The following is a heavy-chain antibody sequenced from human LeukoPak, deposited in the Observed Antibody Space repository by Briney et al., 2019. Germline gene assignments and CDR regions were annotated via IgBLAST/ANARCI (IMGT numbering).Heavy chain of an antibody. CDR3: ATNGGSAGGAFDI. CDR1: GYTFTGYY. V-gene: IGHV1-2*02. D-gene: IGHD1-26*01. Sequence: ASVKVSCKASGYTFTGYYIYWVRQAPGQGLEWMGWINPNSGGTNYAQKFQGRVTMTRDTSISTAYMELSRLRSDDAAVYYCATNGGSAGGAFDIWGQGTMVTVSS. J-gene: IGHJ3*02. CDR2: INPNSGGT.